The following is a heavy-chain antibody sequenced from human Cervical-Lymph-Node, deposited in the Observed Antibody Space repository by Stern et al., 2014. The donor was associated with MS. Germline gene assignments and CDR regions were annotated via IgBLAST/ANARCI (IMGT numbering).Heavy chain of an antibody. V-gene: IGHV3-7*01. CDR2: IKQDGSEK. CDR3: ARGPYYYDSSGYSN. Sequence: EVQLLESGGGLVQPGGSLRLSCAASGFTFSSYWMSWVRQAPGKGLEWVANIKQDGSEKYYVDSVKGRFTISRDNAKNSLYLQMNSLRAEDTAVYYCARGPYYYDSSGYSNWGQGTLVTVSS. J-gene: IGHJ4*02. CDR1: GFTFSSYW. D-gene: IGHD3-22*01.